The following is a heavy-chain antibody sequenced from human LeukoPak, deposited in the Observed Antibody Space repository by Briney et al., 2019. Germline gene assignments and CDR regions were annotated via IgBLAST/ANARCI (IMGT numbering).Heavy chain of an antibody. D-gene: IGHD1-26*01. CDR2: IKQDGSEK. J-gene: IGHJ4*02. Sequence: GGSLRLSCAASGFTFSSYWMSWVRQAPGKGLEWVANIKQDGSEKYYVDSVKGRFTISRDNAKNSLYLQMSSLRAEDTAVYYCASVDIVGASLDYWGQGTLVTVSS. CDR3: ASVDIVGASLDY. CDR1: GFTFSSYW. V-gene: IGHV3-7*01.